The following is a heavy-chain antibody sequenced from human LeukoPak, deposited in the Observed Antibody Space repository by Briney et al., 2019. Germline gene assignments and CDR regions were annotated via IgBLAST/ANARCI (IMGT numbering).Heavy chain of an antibody. V-gene: IGHV1-3*04. Sequence: ASVKVACKTSGYTFTNYGMHWVRQAPRQSLEWMGWINTGNGNTKSSQKFQDRVTLSRDTSASTAYMELSSLRSEDTAVYYCARGPLALVVPAAMAYFDYWGQGTLVTVSS. CDR3: ARGPLALVVPAAMAYFDY. CDR2: INTGNGNT. J-gene: IGHJ4*02. D-gene: IGHD2-2*01. CDR1: GYTFTNYG.